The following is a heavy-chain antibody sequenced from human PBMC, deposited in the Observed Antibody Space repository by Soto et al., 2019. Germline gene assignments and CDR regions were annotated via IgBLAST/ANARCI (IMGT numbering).Heavy chain of an antibody. Sequence: SGPTLVNPTQTLTLTGTFSGFSLSTSGVGVSWIRQPPGKALEWLARIDWNDDKYYSTSLKTRLTISKDTSKNQAVLTMTKLDPADTATYYCARVWWFGEKEYFQNWGQGTLVTVSS. D-gene: IGHD2-21*01. CDR3: ARVWWFGEKEYFQN. CDR2: IDWNDDK. CDR1: GFSLSTSGVG. J-gene: IGHJ1*01. V-gene: IGHV2-70*11.